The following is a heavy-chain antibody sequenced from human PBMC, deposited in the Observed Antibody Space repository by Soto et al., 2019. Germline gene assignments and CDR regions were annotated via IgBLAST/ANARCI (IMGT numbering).Heavy chain of an antibody. CDR3: ASPLCSGGSCYSGFDY. V-gene: IGHV3-23*01. D-gene: IGHD2-15*01. Sequence: GGSLRLSCAASGFTFSSYVMSWVRQAPGKGLEWASAISGSGGSTYYADSVKGRFTISRDNSKNTLYLQMNSLRAEDTAVYYCASPLCSGGSCYSGFDYWGQGTLVTVSS. CDR2: ISGSGGST. J-gene: IGHJ4*02. CDR1: GFTFSSYV.